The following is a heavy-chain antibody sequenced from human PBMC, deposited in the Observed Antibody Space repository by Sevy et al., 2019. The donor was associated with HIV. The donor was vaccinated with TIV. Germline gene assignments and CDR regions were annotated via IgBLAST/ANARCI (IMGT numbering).Heavy chain of an antibody. J-gene: IGHJ4*01. D-gene: IGHD3-16*01. Sequence: GGSLRLSCVASGLTFNNFWMAWVRQAPGKGLEWFANIKPDGSESNHVGSVKGRFTISRENAKNSLYLQMNSLTAEDTAVYYCARDVGGGYFDYWGQGTLVTVSS. CDR1: GLTFNNFW. CDR3: ARDVGGGYFDY. V-gene: IGHV3-7*03. CDR2: IKPDGSES.